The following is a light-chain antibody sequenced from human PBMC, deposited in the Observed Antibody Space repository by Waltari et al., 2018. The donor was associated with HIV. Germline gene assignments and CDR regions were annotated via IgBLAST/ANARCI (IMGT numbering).Light chain of an antibody. CDR2: DVS. CDR3: SSYTSSSPYA. CDR1: SSDVGGYNY. Sequence: QSALTQPATVSGSPGPPITISCTGTSSDVGGYNYVPWYQQHPGKAPKLLIYDVSNRPSGVSNRFSGSKSGNTASLTISGLQAEDEADYYCSSYTSSSPYAFGTGTKVTVL. V-gene: IGLV2-14*03. J-gene: IGLJ1*01.